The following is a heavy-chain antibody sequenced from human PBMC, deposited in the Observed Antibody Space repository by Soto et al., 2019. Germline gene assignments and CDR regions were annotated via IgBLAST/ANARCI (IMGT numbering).Heavy chain of an antibody. Sequence: GGSLRLSCRTSGFTFGDYAMTWVRQAPGKGLELVGFIRSRAYGGTTEYAASVEGRFTISRDDSRSIAYLQMNSLKTEDTAVYYCTRDCANGICYTKFFDYWGQGTLVTVSS. CDR3: TRDCANGICYTKFFDY. D-gene: IGHD2-8*01. CDR1: GFTFGDYA. J-gene: IGHJ4*02. V-gene: IGHV3-49*04. CDR2: IRSRAYGGTT.